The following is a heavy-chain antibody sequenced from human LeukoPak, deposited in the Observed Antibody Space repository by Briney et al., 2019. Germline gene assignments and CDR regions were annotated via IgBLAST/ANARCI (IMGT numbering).Heavy chain of an antibody. J-gene: IGHJ4*02. CDR2: ISGTGGST. D-gene: IGHD2-2*02. Sequence: GGSLRLSCAASGFTFNSYAMSWVRQAPGKGLEWVSTISGTGGSTYYADSVKGRFTISRDNSKNTQFLQMNNLRAEDTAVYYCAKLESGYCGTTNCYRFDYWGQGALVTVSS. CDR1: GFTFNSYA. V-gene: IGHV3-23*01. CDR3: AKLESGYCGTTNCYRFDY.